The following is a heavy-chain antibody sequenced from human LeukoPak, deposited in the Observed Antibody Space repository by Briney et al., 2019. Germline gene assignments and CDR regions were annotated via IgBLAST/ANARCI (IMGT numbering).Heavy chain of an antibody. CDR1: GGSFSGYY. V-gene: IGHV4-34*01. CDR3: ARVVVGATRAARPRRHRFDP. J-gene: IGHJ5*02. CDR2: INHSGST. D-gene: IGHD1-26*01. Sequence: SETLPLTCAVSGGSFSGYYWTWIRQPPGKGLEWIGEINHSGSTNYNPSLKSRVTISVDTSKNQFSLKLSSVTAADTAVYYCARVVVGATRAARPRRHRFDPWGQGTLVTVSS.